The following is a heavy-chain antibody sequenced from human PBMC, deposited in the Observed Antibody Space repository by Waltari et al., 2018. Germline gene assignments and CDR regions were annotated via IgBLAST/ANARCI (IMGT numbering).Heavy chain of an antibody. CDR3: AKSRGFEY. CDR1: GFTFSRYW. CDR2: INYDGSQK. J-gene: IGHJ4*02. Sequence: EVQLVESGGDLVQPGGSLRLSWAASGFTFSRYWMSWVRQTPGKGLEWVANINYDGSQKYYADSVKGRFTTSRDNAKNSVYLQMHSLRVEDTAMYYCAKSRGFEYWGQGALVTVSS. V-gene: IGHV3-7*01. D-gene: IGHD2-2*01.